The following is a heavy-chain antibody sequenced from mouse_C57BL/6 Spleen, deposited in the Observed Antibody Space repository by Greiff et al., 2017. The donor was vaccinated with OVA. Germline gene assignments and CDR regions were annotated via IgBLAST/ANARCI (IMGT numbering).Heavy chain of an antibody. CDR3: ARFRGSSPYYAMDY. CDR2: IYPSDSET. CDR1: GYTFTSYW. D-gene: IGHD1-1*01. V-gene: IGHV1-61*01. Sequence: VQLQQPGAELVRPGSSVKLSCKASGYTFTSYWMDWVKQRPGQGLEWIGNIYPSDSETHYNQKFKDKATLTVDKSSSTAYMQLSSLTSEDSAVYYCARFRGSSPYYAMDYWGQGTSVTVSS. J-gene: IGHJ4*01.